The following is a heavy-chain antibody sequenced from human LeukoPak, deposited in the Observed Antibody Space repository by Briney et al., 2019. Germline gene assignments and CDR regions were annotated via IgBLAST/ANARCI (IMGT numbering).Heavy chain of an antibody. CDR3: ARDQAAAGVGDY. CDR2: IYPSGST. Sequence: SETLSLTCTVSGGYISSGGFYWSWIRQPAGKGLEWIGRIYPSGSTNYNPSLKSRVTISVDMSENQFSLKLNSVTATDTAVYYCARDQAAAGVGDYWGQGTLVTVSS. CDR1: GGYISSGGFY. J-gene: IGHJ4*02. V-gene: IGHV4-61*02. D-gene: IGHD6-25*01.